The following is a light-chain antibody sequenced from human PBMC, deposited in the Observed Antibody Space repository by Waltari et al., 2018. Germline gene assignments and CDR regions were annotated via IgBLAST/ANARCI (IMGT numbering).Light chain of an antibody. CDR1: QSVSSN. CDR2: DAS. J-gene: IGKJ1*01. CDR3: QQYNNWPRT. Sequence: EIVMTQSPATLSVSPGERATLSCRASQSVSSNLAWYQQKPGHAPRLLIYDASTRATGIPARVSGSGSGTEFTLTISSLQSEDFAVYYCQQYNNWPRTFGQGTKVEIK. V-gene: IGKV3-15*01.